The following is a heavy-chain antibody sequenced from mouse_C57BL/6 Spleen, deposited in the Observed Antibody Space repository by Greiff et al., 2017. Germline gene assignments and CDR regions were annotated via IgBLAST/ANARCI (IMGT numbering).Heavy chain of an antibody. CDR1: GYAFTNYL. Sequence: VQLQQSGAELVRPGTSVKVSCKASGYAFTNYLIEWVKQRPGQGLEWIGVINPGSGGTNYNEKFKGKATLTADKSSSTAYMQLSSLTSEDSAVYFCARRHDYDYYFDYWGKGTTLTVSS. J-gene: IGHJ2*01. CDR2: INPGSGGT. D-gene: IGHD2-4*01. V-gene: IGHV1-54*01. CDR3: ARRHDYDYYFDY.